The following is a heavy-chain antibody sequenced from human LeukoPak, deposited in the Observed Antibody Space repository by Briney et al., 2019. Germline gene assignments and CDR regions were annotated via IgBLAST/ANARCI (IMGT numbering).Heavy chain of an antibody. CDR1: GGSISTTSYY. CDR2: IYYSGST. Sequence: SETLSLTCTVSGGSISTTSYYWGWIRQPPGKGLEWIGNIYYSGSTFYNPSFESRVTISVDTSKNQFSLKVNSMTAADTAVYFCARRTWGGPHYFDYWGQGTLVTVSS. D-gene: IGHD3-3*01. J-gene: IGHJ4*02. V-gene: IGHV4-39*01. CDR3: ARRTWGGPHYFDY.